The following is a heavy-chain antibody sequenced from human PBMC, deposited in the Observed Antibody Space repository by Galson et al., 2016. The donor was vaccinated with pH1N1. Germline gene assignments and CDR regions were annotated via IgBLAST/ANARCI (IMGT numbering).Heavy chain of an antibody. CDR2: IYYSGST. J-gene: IGHJ6*03. Sequence: LVKPTQTLSLTCTVSGGSISSGGYYWSWIRQHPGKGLEWIGYIYYSGSTYYNPSLKSRVTISVDTSKNQFSLKLSSVTAADTAVYYCARAQAAADPYYYYYMDVWGKGTTVTVSS. CDR1: GGSISSGGYY. D-gene: IGHD6-13*01. CDR3: ARAQAAADPYYYYYMDV. V-gene: IGHV4-31*03.